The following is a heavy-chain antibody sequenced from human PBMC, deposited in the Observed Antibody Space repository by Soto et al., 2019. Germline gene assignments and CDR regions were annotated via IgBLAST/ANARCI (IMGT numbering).Heavy chain of an antibody. CDR3: AKNWNWGSLVH. CDR2: IYYTGST. Sequence: PSETLSLTCTVSGGPISSGDYYWSWIRQPPGKGLEWIGYIYYTGSTYYNPSLKSRVSVSVDTSKNQFSLKLSSVSAADTAVYYCAKNWNWGSLVHWGQGTLVTVSS. V-gene: IGHV4-30-4*01. J-gene: IGHJ4*02. CDR1: GGPISSGDYY. D-gene: IGHD7-27*01.